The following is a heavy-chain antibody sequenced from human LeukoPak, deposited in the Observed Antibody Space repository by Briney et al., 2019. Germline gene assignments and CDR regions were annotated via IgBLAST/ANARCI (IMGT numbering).Heavy chain of an antibody. CDR3: ARTEQWLSTGGWYWFDP. CDR1: GFTFSAYA. CDR2: ISINGGNT. J-gene: IGHJ5*02. Sequence: GGSLRLSCAASGFTFSAYAMHWVRQAPGKGLEFVSSISINGGNTYYANSVKGRFTNSRDNSKNTLFLQMGSLIPEDMAVYDCARTEQWLSTGGWYWFDPWGQGTLVTVSS. V-gene: IGHV3-64*01. D-gene: IGHD6-19*01.